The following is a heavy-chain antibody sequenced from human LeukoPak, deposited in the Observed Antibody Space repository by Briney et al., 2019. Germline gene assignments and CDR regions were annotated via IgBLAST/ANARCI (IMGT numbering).Heavy chain of an antibody. J-gene: IGHJ6*02. Sequence: GESLKISCKGSGYSFTRYWIGWVRQMPGKGLEGVGIIYPGDSETRYSPSFQGQVTISADKSIGTAYLQWSSLKASDTAMYYCARRPVSRNDYGMDVWGQGTTVTVSS. CDR3: ARRPVSRNDYGMDV. CDR1: GYSFTRYW. CDR2: IYPGDSET. D-gene: IGHD1-14*01. V-gene: IGHV5-51*01.